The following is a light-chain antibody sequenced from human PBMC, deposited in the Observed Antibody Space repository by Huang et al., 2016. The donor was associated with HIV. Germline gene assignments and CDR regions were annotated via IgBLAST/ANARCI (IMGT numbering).Light chain of an antibody. J-gene: IGKJ3*01. V-gene: IGKV4-1*01. Sequence: DIVMTQSPDSLAVSLGERATINCKSSQSILYSSTDKSYLAWYHQKPGQPPKLLIYWASTREYVVPERCSGSGSGTDVTLTISSLQAEDVAVYYCQQYYSSPFTFGPGTKVDIK. CDR1: QSILYSSTDKSY. CDR3: QQYYSSPFT. CDR2: WAS.